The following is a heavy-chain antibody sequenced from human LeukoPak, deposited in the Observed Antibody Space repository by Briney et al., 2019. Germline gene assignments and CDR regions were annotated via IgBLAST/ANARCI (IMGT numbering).Heavy chain of an antibody. CDR2: ISDSGGNT. J-gene: IGHJ4*02. V-gene: IGHV3-23*01. CDR1: GFTFNSYA. Sequence: GGSLRLSCAASGFTFNSYAMSWVRQAPWERLQWVSGISDSGGNTYYADSVRGRFTISRDNSKNTLYLQMNSLRAEDTAVYYCAKDRGLSAYCGGDCYSGFDYWGQGTLVTVSS. CDR3: AKDRGLSAYCGGDCYSGFDY. D-gene: IGHD2-21*02.